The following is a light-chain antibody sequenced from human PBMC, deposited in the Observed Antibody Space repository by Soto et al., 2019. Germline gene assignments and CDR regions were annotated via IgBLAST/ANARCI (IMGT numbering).Light chain of an antibody. Sequence: QSALTQPPSASGSPGQSVTISCTGTSSDVGGYNYVSWYQQYPGKAPKLMIYEVTKRPSGVPARFSGSKSGNTASLTVSGLLAEDEADYYCSSHGGINNVVFGGGTQLTVL. V-gene: IGLV2-8*01. CDR1: SSDVGGYNY. CDR3: SSHGGINNVV. J-gene: IGLJ3*02. CDR2: EVT.